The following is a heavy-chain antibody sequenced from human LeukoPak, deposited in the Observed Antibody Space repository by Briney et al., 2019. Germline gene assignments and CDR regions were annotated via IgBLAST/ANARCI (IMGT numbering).Heavy chain of an antibody. D-gene: IGHD6-13*01. Sequence: ASVKVSCKLSGYTLIELSMHWVRQAPGQGLEWMGWINTNTGNPTYAQGFTGRFVFSLDTSVSTAYLQISSLKAEDTAVYYCAVLKTIAAAGYYFDYWGQGTLVTVSS. CDR3: AVLKTIAAAGYYFDY. V-gene: IGHV7-4-1*02. CDR1: GYTLIELS. CDR2: INTNTGNP. J-gene: IGHJ4*02.